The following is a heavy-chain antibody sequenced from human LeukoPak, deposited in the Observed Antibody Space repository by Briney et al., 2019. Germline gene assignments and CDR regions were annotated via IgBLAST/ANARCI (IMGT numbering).Heavy chain of an antibody. J-gene: IGHJ4*02. D-gene: IGHD4-17*01. Sequence: PSETLSLTCAVYGGSFSGYYWSWIRQPPGKGLEWIGEINHSGSTNYNPSLKGRATISVDTSKNQFSLKLSSVTAADTAVYYCASKSYGDYPVDYWGQGTLVTVSS. CDR3: ASKSYGDYPVDY. CDR1: GGSFSGYY. CDR2: INHSGST. V-gene: IGHV4-34*01.